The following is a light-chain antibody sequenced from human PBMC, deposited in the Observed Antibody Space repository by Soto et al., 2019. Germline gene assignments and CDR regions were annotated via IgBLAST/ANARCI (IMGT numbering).Light chain of an antibody. CDR3: QLRGNWPP. J-gene: IGKJ1*01. V-gene: IGKV3-11*01. CDR1: QSSSTY. CDR2: DAS. Sequence: EIVLTQSPGNLSLSPGDRATLTCGASQSSSTYLDCKQQKPGEAPRLLIYDASNWATGIPDSFRGSGSGKEFTRAISGLEPEDFAIYYCQLRGNWPPFGQGTKV.